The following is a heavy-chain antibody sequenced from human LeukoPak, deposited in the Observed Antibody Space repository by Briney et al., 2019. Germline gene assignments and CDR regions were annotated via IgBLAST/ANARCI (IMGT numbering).Heavy chain of an antibody. Sequence: PGGSLRLSCAASGFTFSSYAMHWVRQAPGKGLEWVAVISYDGSNKYYADSVKGRFTISRDNSKNTLYLQMNSLRAEDTAVYYCARDPSESRIAVAGFDYWGQGTLVTVSS. V-gene: IGHV3-30-3*01. CDR3: ARDPSESRIAVAGFDY. J-gene: IGHJ4*02. CDR1: GFTFSSYA. D-gene: IGHD6-19*01. CDR2: ISYDGSNK.